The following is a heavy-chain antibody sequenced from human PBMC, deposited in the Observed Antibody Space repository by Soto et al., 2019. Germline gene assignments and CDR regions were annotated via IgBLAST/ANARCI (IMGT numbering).Heavy chain of an antibody. D-gene: IGHD3-3*01. Sequence: VASVKVSCKASGYTFTSYDINWVRQATGQGLEWMGWMNPNSGNTGYAQKFQGRVTMTRNTSISTAYMELSSLRSEDTAVYYCARGRWSITIFGKKSNWFDPWGQGTLVTVSS. CDR1: GYTFTSYD. J-gene: IGHJ5*02. CDR2: MNPNSGNT. V-gene: IGHV1-8*01. CDR3: ARGRWSITIFGKKSNWFDP.